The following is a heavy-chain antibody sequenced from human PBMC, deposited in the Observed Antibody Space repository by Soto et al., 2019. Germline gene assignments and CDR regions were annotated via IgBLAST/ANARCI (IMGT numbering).Heavy chain of an antibody. CDR2: VYYSGTP. D-gene: IGHD5-18*01. V-gene: IGHV4-39*01. CDR3: ARADTAMAPPGS. Sequence: SETLSLTCAVSGGSSRQSSYFWGWIRQPPGKGLEWIASVYYSGTPYYSPSLKSRVTISIDTSKTQISLKLNSLTAADTAVYYCARADTAMAPPGSWAQGILVTVSS. J-gene: IGHJ5*02. CDR1: GGSSRQSSYF.